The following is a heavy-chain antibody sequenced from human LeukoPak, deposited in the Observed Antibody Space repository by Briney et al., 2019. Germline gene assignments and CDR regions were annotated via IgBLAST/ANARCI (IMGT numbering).Heavy chain of an antibody. CDR2: IKQDGSEK. CDR3: ARTKEMASISYFDS. D-gene: IGHD5-24*01. Sequence: GGSLRLSCAASGFTFSSYSMNWVRQAPGKGLEWVANIKQDGSEKYYVDSVKGRFTISRDNAKNSLYLQMNSLRAEDTAVYYCARTKEMASISYFDSWGQGTLVTVSS. V-gene: IGHV3-7*01. J-gene: IGHJ4*02. CDR1: GFTFSSYS.